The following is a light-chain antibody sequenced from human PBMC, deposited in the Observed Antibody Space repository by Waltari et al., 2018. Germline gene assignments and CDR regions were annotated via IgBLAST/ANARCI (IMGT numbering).Light chain of an antibody. Sequence: DIVMTQSPDSLAVSLGERATINCKSSQSVLFNSNNKNYLAWYQQKPGQPPKLLIYWASTRESGVPDRVSGSGSGTDFVLTISSLQAEDVAVYYCQQYYSLPPGTFGQGTKVTIK. J-gene: IGKJ1*01. CDR2: WAS. CDR3: QQYYSLPPGT. V-gene: IGKV4-1*01. CDR1: QSVLFNSNNKNY.